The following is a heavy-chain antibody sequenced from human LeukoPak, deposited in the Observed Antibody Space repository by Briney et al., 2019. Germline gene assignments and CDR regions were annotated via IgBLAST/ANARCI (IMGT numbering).Heavy chain of an antibody. D-gene: IGHD2-15*01. CDR1: GFTFSDYA. CDR2: ISGSGGRS. V-gene: IGHV3-23*01. CDR3: ARDPASGGFDS. J-gene: IGHJ4*02. Sequence: GGSLRLSCVVPGFTFSDYAMSWVRQAPGKGLEWVSTISGSGGRSYSEDPVKGRFTISRDNAKRSLYLQMNSLRDEDTAVYYCARDPASGGFDSWGQGILVTVSS.